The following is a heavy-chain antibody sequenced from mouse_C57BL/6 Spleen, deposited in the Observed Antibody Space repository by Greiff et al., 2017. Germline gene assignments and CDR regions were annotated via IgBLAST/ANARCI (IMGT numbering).Heavy chain of an antibody. J-gene: IGHJ4*01. Sequence: EVHLVESGGGLVKPGGSLKLSCAASGFTFSSYTMSWVRQTPEKRLEWVATISGGGGNTYYPDSVKGRFTISRDNAKNTLYLQMSSLRSEDTALYYCARQESAMDYWGQGTSVTVSS. CDR3: ARQESAMDY. V-gene: IGHV5-9*01. CDR1: GFTFSSYT. CDR2: ISGGGGNT.